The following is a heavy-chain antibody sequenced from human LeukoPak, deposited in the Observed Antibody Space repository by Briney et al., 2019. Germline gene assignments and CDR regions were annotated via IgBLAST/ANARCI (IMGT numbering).Heavy chain of an antibody. Sequence: GASVKVSCKASGYTFTSYDINWVRQATGQGLEWMGWMNPNSGNTGYAQKFQGRVTMTRNTSISTAYMELSSLRSEDTAVYYCAKILCHGWTYFDYWGQGTLVTVSS. J-gene: IGHJ4*02. V-gene: IGHV1-8*01. CDR1: GYTFTSYD. CDR2: MNPNSGNT. D-gene: IGHD2-2*01. CDR3: AKILCHGWTYFDY.